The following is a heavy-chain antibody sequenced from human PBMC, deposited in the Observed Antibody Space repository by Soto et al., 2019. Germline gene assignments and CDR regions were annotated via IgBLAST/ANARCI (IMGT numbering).Heavy chain of an antibody. D-gene: IGHD1-26*01. Sequence: EVQLVESGGGLVQPGGSLRLSCAASGFTVSSNYMSWVRQAPGRGLEWVSVTYPGGTTHYADSVMGRFTISRDNSKNAMDLQMNSLRADDTAMYYCTREFRTSGSRDAVDIWGEGTVVTVSS. CDR2: TYPGGTT. CDR1: GFTVSSNY. CDR3: TREFRTSGSRDAVDI. J-gene: IGHJ3*02. V-gene: IGHV3-66*01.